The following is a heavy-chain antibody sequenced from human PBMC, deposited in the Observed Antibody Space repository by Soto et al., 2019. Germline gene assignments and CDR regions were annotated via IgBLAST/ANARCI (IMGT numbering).Heavy chain of an antibody. CDR1: GYSFTSYW. CDR2: IDPSDSYT. V-gene: IGHV5-10-1*01. Sequence: GESLKISCKGSGYSFTSYWISWVRQMPGEGLEWMGRIDPSDSYTNYSPSFQGHVTISADKSISTAYLQWSSLKASDTAMYYCARNDRYSSSSTTEFDPWGQGTLVTVSS. D-gene: IGHD6-6*01. J-gene: IGHJ5*02. CDR3: ARNDRYSSSSTTEFDP.